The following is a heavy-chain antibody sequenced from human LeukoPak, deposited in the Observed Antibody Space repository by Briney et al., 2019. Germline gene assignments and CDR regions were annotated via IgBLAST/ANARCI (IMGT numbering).Heavy chain of an antibody. V-gene: IGHV4-59*12. Sequence: SETLSLTCTVSGTSISSYYWSWIRQPPGKGLEWIGYIYYSGSTNYNPSLKSRVTISVDTSKNQFSLKLSSVTAADTAVYYCARRRITMVRGPFDYWGQGTLVTVSS. J-gene: IGHJ4*02. CDR3: ARRRITMVRGPFDY. D-gene: IGHD3-10*01. CDR2: IYYSGST. CDR1: GTSISSYY.